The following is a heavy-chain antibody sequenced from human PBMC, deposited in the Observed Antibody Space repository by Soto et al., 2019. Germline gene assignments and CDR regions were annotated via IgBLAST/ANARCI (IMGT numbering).Heavy chain of an antibody. Sequence: SETLSLTCAVYGGSFSGYYWSWIRQPPGKGLEWIGEINHSGSTNYNPSLKSRVTISVDTSKNQFSLKLSSVTAADTAVYYCASRYCSGGSCYSRRWFDPWGQGTLVTVSS. J-gene: IGHJ5*02. CDR2: INHSGST. CDR1: GGSFSGYY. V-gene: IGHV4-34*01. D-gene: IGHD2-15*01. CDR3: ASRYCSGGSCYSRRWFDP.